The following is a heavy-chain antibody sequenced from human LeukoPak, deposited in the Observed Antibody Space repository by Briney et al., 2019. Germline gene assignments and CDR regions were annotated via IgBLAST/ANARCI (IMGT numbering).Heavy chain of an antibody. V-gene: IGHV4-61*02. D-gene: IGHD2-8*02. J-gene: IGHJ4*02. CDR2: IYSRGST. Sequence: KASETLSLTCNVSGASISSGRSYWTWIRQPAGKGLEWIGRIYSRGSTNYNPSLKSRVTMSVDTSKIQFSLKLSSVTAADTAVYYCARLRFSKGTDVDYWGQGTLVTVSS. CDR1: GASISSGRSY. CDR3: ARLRFSKGTDVDY.